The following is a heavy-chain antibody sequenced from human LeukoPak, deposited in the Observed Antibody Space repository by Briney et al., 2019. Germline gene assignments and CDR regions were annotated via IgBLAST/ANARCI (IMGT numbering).Heavy chain of an antibody. Sequence: GGSLRLSCAASGFTVSINYMSWVRQAPGKGLEWVSLTYSGGSTYYADSVKGRFTISRDNSKNTLYLQMNSLRADDTAVYYCAKDREWDDYAEYDYWGQGTLVTVSS. J-gene: IGHJ4*02. V-gene: IGHV3-66*01. D-gene: IGHD4-17*01. CDR3: AKDREWDDYAEYDY. CDR2: TYSGGST. CDR1: GFTVSINY.